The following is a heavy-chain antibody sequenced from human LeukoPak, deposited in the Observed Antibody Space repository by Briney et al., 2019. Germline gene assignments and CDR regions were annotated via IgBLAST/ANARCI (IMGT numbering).Heavy chain of an antibody. J-gene: IGHJ4*02. CDR1: GGSFSGYY. CDR3: ARAAAFDY. V-gene: IGHV4-34*01. D-gene: IGHD6-13*01. Sequence: SETLSLTCAVYGGSFSGYYWSWIRQPPGKGLEWIGEINHSGSTNYNPSLKSRVTISVDTSKNQFSLKLSSVTAADTAVYYCARAAAFDYWGQRTLVTVSS. CDR2: INHSGST.